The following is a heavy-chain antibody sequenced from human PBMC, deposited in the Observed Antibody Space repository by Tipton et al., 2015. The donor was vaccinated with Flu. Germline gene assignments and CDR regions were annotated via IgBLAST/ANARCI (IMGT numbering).Heavy chain of an antibody. J-gene: IGHJ5*02. V-gene: IGHV3-53*01. Sequence: SLRLSCAASGLNASDNYMSWVRQAPGKGPEWLSIIFTGGKAYYADSVRGRFIISRDNSKNTVHLQMHSLRVEDTAMYYCVRDPGDSRFDAWGQGTLVTVSS. D-gene: IGHD2-21*02. CDR3: VRDPGDSRFDA. CDR2: IFTGGKA. CDR1: GLNASDNY.